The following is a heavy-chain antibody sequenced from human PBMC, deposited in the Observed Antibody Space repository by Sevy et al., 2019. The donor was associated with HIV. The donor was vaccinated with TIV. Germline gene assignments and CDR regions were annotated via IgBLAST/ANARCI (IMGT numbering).Heavy chain of an antibody. J-gene: IGHJ3*02. CDR3: ARGTRYSGSYYLGDDASDI. V-gene: IGHV3-13*01. CDR1: GFTFGRYD. CDR2: IGTAGDA. Sequence: GGSLRLSCAASGFTFGRYDMHWVRQATGKGLEWVSSIGTAGDAYYPGSVKGRFTISRENAKKSLYLQMNSLRAGDTAVYYCARGTRYSGSYYLGDDASDIWGQGTMVTVSS. D-gene: IGHD1-26*01.